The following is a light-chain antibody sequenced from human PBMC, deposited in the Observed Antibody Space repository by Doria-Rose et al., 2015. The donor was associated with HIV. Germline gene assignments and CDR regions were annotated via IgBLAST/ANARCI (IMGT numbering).Light chain of an antibody. Sequence: AIQMTQSPSSLSASVGDRVTIACRASQGIRNDLDWYQQKPGKAPKLLIYAASSLQSGVPSGFSGSGSGTDFTLTTSSLQPEDFATYYCLQDYNLWTFGQGTKVEIK. CDR3: LQDYNLWT. V-gene: IGKV1-6*02. CDR1: QGIRND. J-gene: IGKJ1*01. CDR2: AAS.